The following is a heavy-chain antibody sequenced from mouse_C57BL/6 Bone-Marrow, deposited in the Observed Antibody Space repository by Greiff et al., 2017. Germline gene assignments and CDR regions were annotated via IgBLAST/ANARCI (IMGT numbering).Heavy chain of an antibody. CDR2: ISPGSGST. V-gene: IGHV1-55*01. CDR1: GYTFTSYW. J-gene: IGHJ2*01. CDR3: ASLRTVVASFDY. D-gene: IGHD1-1*01. Sequence: VQLQQPGAELVKPGASVKMSCKASGYTFTSYWITWVKQRPGQGLEWIGDISPGSGSTNYNEKFKSKATLTVDTSSSTAYMQLSILTSEDSAVYYCASLRTVVASFDYWGQGTTLTVSS.